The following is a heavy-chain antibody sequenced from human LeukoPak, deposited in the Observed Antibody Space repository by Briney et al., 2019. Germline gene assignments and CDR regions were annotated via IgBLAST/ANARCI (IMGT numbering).Heavy chain of an antibody. CDR3: AREVAAAPGSFDY. J-gene: IGHJ4*02. CDR2: IDHRGST. CDR1: GGSFRGYY. V-gene: IGHV4-34*01. D-gene: IGHD6-13*01. Sequence: SETLSLTCAVYGGSFRGYYWSWIRQPPGKGLEWIGEIDHRGSTNYNPSLKSRVTISVDTSKNQFYLKLSSVTAADTAVYYCAREVAAAPGSFDYWGQGTLVTVST.